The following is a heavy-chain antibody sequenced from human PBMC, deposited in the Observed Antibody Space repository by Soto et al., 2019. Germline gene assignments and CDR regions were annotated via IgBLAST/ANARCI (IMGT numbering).Heavy chain of an antibody. Sequence: HPGGSLRLSCAASGFTFSSYEMNWVRQVPGKGLEAISAVSTSGRSTYYADSVKDRFTISRDNSKNTLFLQMGSLRPEDTAIYYCVKQAHGLDGVAFDYWGQGTQVTVSS. D-gene: IGHD2-15*01. CDR3: VKQAHGLDGVAFDY. CDR1: GFTFSSYE. CDR2: VSTSGRST. J-gene: IGHJ4*02. V-gene: IGHV3-64D*06.